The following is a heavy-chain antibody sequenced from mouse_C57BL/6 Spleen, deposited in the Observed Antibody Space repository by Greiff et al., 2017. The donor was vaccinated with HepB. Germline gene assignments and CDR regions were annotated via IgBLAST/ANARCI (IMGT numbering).Heavy chain of an antibody. CDR1: GFSLTSYG. V-gene: IGHV2-5*01. CDR2: IWRGGST. D-gene: IGHD2-1*01. Sequence: VKLMESGPGLVQPSQSLSITCTVSGFSLTSYGVHWVRQSPGKGLEWLGVIWRGGSTDYNAAFMSRLSITKDNSKSQVFFKMNSLQADDTAIYYCAKSSLYYGNYSYYAMDYWGQGTSVTVSS. J-gene: IGHJ4*01. CDR3: AKSSLYYGNYSYYAMDY.